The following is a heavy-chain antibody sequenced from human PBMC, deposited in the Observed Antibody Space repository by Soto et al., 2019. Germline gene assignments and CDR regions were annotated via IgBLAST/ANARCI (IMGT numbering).Heavy chain of an antibody. J-gene: IGHJ4*02. V-gene: IGHV4-34*01. CDR3: ARGFGYSGYEMPPRPYYFDY. CDR1: GGSFSGYY. CDR2: INHSGST. Sequence: QVQLQQWGAGLLKPSETLSLTCAVYGGSFSGYYWSWIRQPPGKGLEWIGEINHSGSTNYNPSLKSRVTISVDTSKNQFSLKLSSVTAADTAVYYCARGFGYSGYEMPPRPYYFDYWGQGTLVTVSS. D-gene: IGHD5-12*01.